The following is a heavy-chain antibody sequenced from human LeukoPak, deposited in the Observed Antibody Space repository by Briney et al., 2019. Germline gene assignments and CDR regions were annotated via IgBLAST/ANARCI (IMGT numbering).Heavy chain of an antibody. D-gene: IGHD5-12*01. CDR2: IYYSGST. J-gene: IGHJ4*02. CDR1: GGSISSYY. CDR3: ARSYSGYDLSFDY. Sequence: PSETLSLTCTVSGGSISSYYWSWIRQPPGKGLEWIGYIYYSGSTNYNPSLKSRVTISVDTSKNQFSLKLSSVTAADTAVYYCARSYSGYDLSFDYWGQGTLVTVSS. V-gene: IGHV4-59*12.